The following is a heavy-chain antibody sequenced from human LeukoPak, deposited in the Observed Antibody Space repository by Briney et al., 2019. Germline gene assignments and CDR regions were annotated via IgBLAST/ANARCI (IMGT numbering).Heavy chain of an antibody. J-gene: IGHJ4*02. Sequence: GGSLRLSCAASGFTFSSYGMHWVRQAPGKGLEWVAVISYDGSNKYYADSVKGRFTISRDNSKNTLYLQMNSLRAEDTAVYYCAGIYDFWSGYVDYWGQGTLVTVSS. D-gene: IGHD3-3*01. CDR1: GFTFSSYG. CDR3: AGIYDFWSGYVDY. V-gene: IGHV3-30*03. CDR2: ISYDGSNK.